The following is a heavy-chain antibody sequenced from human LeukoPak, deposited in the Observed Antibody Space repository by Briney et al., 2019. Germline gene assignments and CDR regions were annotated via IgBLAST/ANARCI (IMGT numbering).Heavy chain of an antibody. J-gene: IGHJ4*02. CDR3: ARDKDFGFDY. CDR1: GFTFSSFS. Sequence: PGGSLRLSCAASGFTFSSFSMNWVRQAPGKGLEWVSYFSTSSGTISYADSVKGRFTISGDDAKSSQYLQMNSLRDEDTAVYYCARDKDFGFDYWGQGTLVTVSS. CDR2: FSTSSGTI. D-gene: IGHD3-10*01. V-gene: IGHV3-48*02.